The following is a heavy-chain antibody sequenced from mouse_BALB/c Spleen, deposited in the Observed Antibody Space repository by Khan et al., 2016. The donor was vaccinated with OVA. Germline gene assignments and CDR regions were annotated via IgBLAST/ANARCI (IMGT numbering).Heavy chain of an antibody. V-gene: IGHV3-2*02. Sequence: EVQLQASGPGLVKPSQSLSLTCTVTGYSITSDYAWNWIRQFPGNKLEWMGYISYSGSTSYNPSLKSRISITRDTSKNQFFLQFNSVTTKDTATYYCARSIMANWGQGTTLTVSS. CDR1: GYSITSDYA. J-gene: IGHJ2*01. CDR2: ISYSGST. CDR3: ARSIMAN.